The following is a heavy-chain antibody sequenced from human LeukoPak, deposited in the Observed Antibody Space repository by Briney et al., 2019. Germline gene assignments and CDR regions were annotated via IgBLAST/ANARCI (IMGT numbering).Heavy chain of an antibody. Sequence: GGSLRLYCAASGFTFSNYVMSWVRRAPEKGLQWVSSISGSGGSTYYADSVKGRFTISRDSSKNTVYLQMNSLRAEDTAVYFCAKGSSPDYYGSGRFDSWGQGILVTVSS. J-gene: IGHJ5*01. D-gene: IGHD3-10*01. CDR1: GFTFSNYV. CDR3: AKGSSPDYYGSGRFDS. V-gene: IGHV3-23*01. CDR2: ISGSGGST.